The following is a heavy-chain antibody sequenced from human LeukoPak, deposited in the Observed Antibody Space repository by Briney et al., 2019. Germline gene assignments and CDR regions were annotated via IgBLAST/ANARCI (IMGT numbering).Heavy chain of an antibody. CDR3: TRRPYSSSWYYFDY. CDR1: GFTFSNSA. D-gene: IGHD6-13*01. J-gene: IGHJ4*02. Sequence: PGGSLRLSCAASGFTFSNSAMNWVRQAPGKRLEWVSAISGSGGSTYYADSVEGRFTISRDNAKNSLHLQISSLRVEDTAVYYCTRRPYSSSWYYFDYWGQGTLVTVSS. CDR2: ISGSGGST. V-gene: IGHV3-21*06.